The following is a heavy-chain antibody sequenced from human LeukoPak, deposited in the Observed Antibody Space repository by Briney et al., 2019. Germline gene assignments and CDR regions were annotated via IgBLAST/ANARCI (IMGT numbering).Heavy chain of an antibody. CDR3: AKNAHYQGYSYGGIDY. CDR1: GFTFSSYG. D-gene: IGHD5-18*01. CDR2: ISYDGSDK. Sequence: GGSLRLSCAASGFTFSSYGMHWVRQAPGKGLEWVALISYDGSDKYSADSVKGRFTISRDNSKNTLYLQMNSLRAEDTAVYYCAKNAHYQGYSYGGIDYWGQGTLVTVSS. V-gene: IGHV3-30*18. J-gene: IGHJ4*02.